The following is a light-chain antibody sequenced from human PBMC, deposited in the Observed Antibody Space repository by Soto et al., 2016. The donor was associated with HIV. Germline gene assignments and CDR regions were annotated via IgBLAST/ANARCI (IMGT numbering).Light chain of an antibody. J-gene: IGKJ2*01. V-gene: IGKV1-9*01. CDR2: GAS. CDR1: QAISTY. Sequence: DIQLTQSPSFLSASVGDRVTIACRASQAISTYLAWYQQKAGKAPTLLIYGASTLQSGVPSRFSGSGSGTEFTLTISSLQPDDFATYYCQQFGNSPYTFGLGDQAGDQT. CDR3: QQFGNSPYT.